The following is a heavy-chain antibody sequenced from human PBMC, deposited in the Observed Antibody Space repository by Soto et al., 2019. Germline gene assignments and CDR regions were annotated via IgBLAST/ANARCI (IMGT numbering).Heavy chain of an antibody. CDR2: IYSGGST. D-gene: IGHD3-10*01. J-gene: IGHJ6*02. Sequence: EVQLVETGGGLIQPGGSLRLSCAASGFTVSSNYMSWVRQAPGKGLEWGSVIYSGGSTYYADSVKGRFTISRDNSKNTLYLQMNSRRAEDTAVYYCARDRGVSPPNYYYYGMDVWGQGTTVTVSS. CDR3: ARDRGVSPPNYYYYGMDV. V-gene: IGHV3-53*02. CDR1: GFTVSSNY.